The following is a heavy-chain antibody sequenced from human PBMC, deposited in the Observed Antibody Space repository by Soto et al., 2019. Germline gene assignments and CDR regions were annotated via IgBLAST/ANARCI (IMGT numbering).Heavy chain of an antibody. V-gene: IGHV3-30*18. CDR3: AKDGAIAAADYFFDY. CDR2: IASDGKDK. D-gene: IGHD6-13*01. Sequence: QVQLVESGGGVVQPGRSLKLSCAASGFTFSNYAIHWVRQAPGKGLEWVAVIASDGKDKRYADSVKGRFTISRDNSKNTVYLQMNSLRGEDTAVYYCAKDGAIAAADYFFDYWGKDSLVTVSS. J-gene: IGHJ4*02. CDR1: GFTFSNYA.